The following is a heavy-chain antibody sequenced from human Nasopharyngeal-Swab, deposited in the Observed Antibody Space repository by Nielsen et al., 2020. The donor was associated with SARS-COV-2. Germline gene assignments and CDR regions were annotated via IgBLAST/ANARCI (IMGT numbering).Heavy chain of an antibody. V-gene: IGHV4-34*01. J-gene: IGHJ4*02. D-gene: IGHD7-27*01. CDR2: INHSGST. Sequence: SETLSLTCAVYGGSFSGYYWSWIRQPPGKGLEWIGEINHSGSTNYNPSLKSRVTISVDTSKNQFSLKLSSVTAADTAVYYCARGYLGDYWGQGTLVTVSS. CDR1: GGSFSGYY. CDR3: ARGYLGDY.